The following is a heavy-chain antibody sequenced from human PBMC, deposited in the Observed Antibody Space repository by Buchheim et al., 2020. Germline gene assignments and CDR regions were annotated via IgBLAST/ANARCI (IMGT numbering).Heavy chain of an antibody. D-gene: IGHD4-17*01. CDR3: ARDRRGDYEGFYYYYGMDV. CDR1: GFTLSLYA. CDR2: ISFDGSIT. V-gene: IGHV3-30-3*01. Sequence: QVQLVESGGGVVQPGRFLRLSCEASGFTLSLYAMHWVRQAPGKGLEWVATISFDGSITYYVDSVKGRFTISRDNSKATLFLQMNSLRAEDTAVYYCARDRRGDYEGFYYYYGMDVWGQGTT. J-gene: IGHJ6*02.